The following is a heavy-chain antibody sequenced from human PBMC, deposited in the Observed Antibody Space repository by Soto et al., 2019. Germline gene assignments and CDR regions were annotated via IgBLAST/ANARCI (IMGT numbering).Heavy chain of an antibody. CDR3: ARGSYASNVFIMDV. CDR1: GYTFTTYF. Sequence: GASVKVSCKTSGYTFTTYFMHWVRQAPGQGFEWLGRINPTGGDTVYAQNFQGRVSVTKDTSTSTVYIEVGSLTSKDTAVYYCARGSYASNVFIMDVWGQGTAVTVSS. V-gene: IGHV1-46*01. D-gene: IGHD2-2*01. CDR2: INPTGGDT. J-gene: IGHJ6*02.